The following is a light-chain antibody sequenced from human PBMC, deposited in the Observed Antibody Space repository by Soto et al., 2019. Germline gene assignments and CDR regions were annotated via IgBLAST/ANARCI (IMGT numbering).Light chain of an antibody. V-gene: IGKV1-39*01. CDR3: QQNYSPPLP. CDR2: RSS. J-gene: IGKJ4*01. CDR1: QSIAMF. Sequence: DIQMTQSPSSLSASVGDTVTITCRASQSIAMFSSWYQQKPGRAPKLLIYRSSTLQNGVPPRFRGSGSGTYFTLTISSLQLEDFATYYCQQNYSPPLPFGGGTKVEIK.